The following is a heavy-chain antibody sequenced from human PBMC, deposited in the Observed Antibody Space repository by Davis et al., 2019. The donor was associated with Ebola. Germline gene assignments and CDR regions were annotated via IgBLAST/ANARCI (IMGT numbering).Heavy chain of an antibody. D-gene: IGHD4-17*01. CDR1: GFTFTSYS. J-gene: IGHJ6*02. CDR2: ISGSGST. Sequence: PGGSLRLSCAASGFTFTSYSMTWVRQAPGTGLEWVSGISGSGSTYYADSVKGRFNFSRDTSKNTLYLQMNSLRAEDTAVYYCAKGSLYGSRSITAGMDVWGQGTTVTVSS. V-gene: IGHV3-23*01. CDR3: AKGSLYGSRSITAGMDV.